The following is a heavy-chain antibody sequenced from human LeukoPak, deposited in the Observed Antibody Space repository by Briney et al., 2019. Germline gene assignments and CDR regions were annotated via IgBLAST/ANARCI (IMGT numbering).Heavy chain of an antibody. CDR2: INPNSGGT. CDR3: ARDPGGAGYFDY. CDR1: GYTFTGYY. Sequence: ASVKVSCKASGYTFTGYYMHWVRQAPGQGLEWMGWINPNSGGTNYAQKFQGRVTMTRDTSISTAYMELSRLRSDDTAVYYCARDPGGAGYFDYWGQGTLVTVSS. D-gene: IGHD3-16*01. J-gene: IGHJ4*02. V-gene: IGHV1-2*02.